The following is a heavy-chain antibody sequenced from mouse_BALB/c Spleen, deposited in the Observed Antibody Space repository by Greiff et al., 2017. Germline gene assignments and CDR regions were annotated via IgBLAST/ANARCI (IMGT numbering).Heavy chain of an antibody. V-gene: IGHV1S81*02. CDR1: GYTFTSYY. CDR3: TRTDDYSYAMDY. J-gene: IGHJ4*01. CDR2: INPSNGGT. D-gene: IGHD2-4*01. Sequence: VKLQESGAELVKPGASVKLSCKASGYTFTSYYMYWVKQRPGQGLEWIGEINPSNGGTNFNEKFKSKATLTVDKSSSTAYMQLSSLTSEDSAVYYCTRTDDYSYAMDYWGQGTSVTVSS.